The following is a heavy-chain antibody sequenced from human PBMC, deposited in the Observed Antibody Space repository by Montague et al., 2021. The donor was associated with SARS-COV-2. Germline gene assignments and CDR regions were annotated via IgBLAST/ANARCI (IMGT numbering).Heavy chain of an antibody. CDR3: ARDGDGWEVPFDF. CDR2: TYYTSRWHN. D-gene: IGHD1-26*01. J-gene: IGHJ4*01. CDR1: GDSVSRNGVA. V-gene: IGHV6-1*01. Sequence: CAISGDSVSRNGVAWTWIRQSPSRGLEYLGRTYYTSRWHNDQAPXVKGRLTVNPDTSKNQSSLHLNSVTPEDTAVYYWARDGDGWEVPFDFWSQGTLVTVSS.